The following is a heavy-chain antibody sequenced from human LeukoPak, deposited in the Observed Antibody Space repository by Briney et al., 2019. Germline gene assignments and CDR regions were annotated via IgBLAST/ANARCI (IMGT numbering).Heavy chain of an antibody. CDR3: AKGVGATRPSPFDY. CDR1: GLIFSTYE. Sequence: GGALRLSCAASGLIFSTYEMNWVRQAPGKGLEWLSYISYNGRSIYYADSVKGRFTISRDNAKNSLYLQMNSLRAEDMALYYCAKGVGATRPSPFDYWGQGTLVTVFS. D-gene: IGHD1-26*01. CDR2: ISYNGRSI. J-gene: IGHJ4*02. V-gene: IGHV3-48*03.